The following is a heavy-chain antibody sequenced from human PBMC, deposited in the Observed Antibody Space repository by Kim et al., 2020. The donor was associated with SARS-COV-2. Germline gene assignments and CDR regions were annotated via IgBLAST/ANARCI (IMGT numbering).Heavy chain of an antibody. CDR2: IYPGDSDT. CDR1: GYSFTSYW. J-gene: IGHJ4*02. Sequence: GESLKISCKGSGYSFTSYWIGWVRQMPGKGLEWMGIIYPGDSDTRYSPSFQGQVTISADKSISTAYLQWSSLKASDTAMYYCARLYHYDSSGPHPYFDYWGQGTLVTVSS. CDR3: ARLYHYDSSGPHPYFDY. D-gene: IGHD3-22*01. V-gene: IGHV5-51*01.